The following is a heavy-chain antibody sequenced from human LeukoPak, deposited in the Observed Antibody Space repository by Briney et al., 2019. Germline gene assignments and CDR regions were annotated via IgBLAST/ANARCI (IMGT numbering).Heavy chain of an antibody. V-gene: IGHV3-13*01. CDR1: GFTFSNYD. D-gene: IGHD2-21*02. CDR2: IHTAGDT. J-gene: IGHJ3*02. Sequence: TGGSLRLPCAASGFTFSNYDMHWVRQATGEGLEWVSSIHTAGDTHYSGSAKGRFIISRENVKNSLYLQMNSLRAEDTAVYYCARGSCGYGDCYRALNIWGQGTIVTVSS. CDR3: ARGSCGYGDCYRALNI.